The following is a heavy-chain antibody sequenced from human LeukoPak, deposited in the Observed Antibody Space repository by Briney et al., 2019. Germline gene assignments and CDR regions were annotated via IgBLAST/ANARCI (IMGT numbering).Heavy chain of an antibody. Sequence: ASVKVSCKASGYTFTGYYMHWVRQAPGQGLEWMGWINPNSGSTNYAQKFQGRVTTTRDTSISTAYMELSSLRSEDTAVYYCARPGGRGDFDYWGQGTLVTVSS. V-gene: IGHV1-2*02. CDR1: GYTFTGYY. CDR3: ARPGGRGDFDY. CDR2: INPNSGST. J-gene: IGHJ4*02. D-gene: IGHD3-10*01.